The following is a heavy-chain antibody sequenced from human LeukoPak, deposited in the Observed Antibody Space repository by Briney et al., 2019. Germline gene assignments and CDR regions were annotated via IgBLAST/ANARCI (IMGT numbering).Heavy chain of an antibody. D-gene: IGHD3-10*01. CDR2: INPNSGGT. J-gene: IGHJ6*03. CDR3: ARGFGELYYYYYYMDV. V-gene: IGHV1-2*02. Sequence: ASVKVSCTASAYTFTGYYMHWVRQAPGQGHEWMGWINPNSGGTNYAQKFQGRVTMTRDTSISTAYMELSRLRSDDTAVYYCARGFGELYYYYYYMDVWGKGTTVTVSS. CDR1: AYTFTGYY.